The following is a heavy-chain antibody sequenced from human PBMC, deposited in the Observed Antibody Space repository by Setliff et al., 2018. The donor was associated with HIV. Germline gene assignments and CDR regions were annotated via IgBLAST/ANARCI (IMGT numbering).Heavy chain of an antibody. CDR2: IKEDGSEK. CDR3: ATDCAVVGGTGSLDS. V-gene: IGHV3-7*03. CDR1: GLTFSSYW. D-gene: IGHD1-26*01. J-gene: IGHJ4*02. Sequence: GGSLRLSCAASGLTFSSYWMSWVRQAPGKGLEWMANIKEDGSEKNYMDSVKGRFTISRDNAKNSPYLQMNSLRVEDTAVYYCATDCAVVGGTGSLDSWGQGTLVTVSS.